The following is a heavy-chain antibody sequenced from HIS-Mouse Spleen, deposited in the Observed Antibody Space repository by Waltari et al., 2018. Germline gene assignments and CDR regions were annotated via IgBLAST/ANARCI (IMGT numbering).Heavy chain of an antibody. CDR1: GGSFSGYY. V-gene: IGHV4-34*01. CDR3: ARGGYCTNGVCYAFDI. CDR2: INHSGST. Sequence: QVQLQQWGAGLLKPSETLSLTCAVYGGSFSGYYWSWIGHPPGKGLEWIGEINHSGSTNYNPSLKSRVTISVDTSKNQFSLKLSSVTAADTAVYYCARGGYCTNGVCYAFDIWGQGTMVTVSS. J-gene: IGHJ3*02. D-gene: IGHD2-8*01.